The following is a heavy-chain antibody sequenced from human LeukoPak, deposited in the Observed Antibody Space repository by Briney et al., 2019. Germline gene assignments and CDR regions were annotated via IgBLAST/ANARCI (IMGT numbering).Heavy chain of an antibody. CDR3: AKDRPTYYDFWSGYFFDY. V-gene: IGHV3-23*01. CDR1: GFTFSSYA. CDR2: ISGSGGST. Sequence: GGSLRLSCAASGFTFSSYAMSWVRQAPGKGLEWVSAISGSGGSTYYADSVKGRFTISRDNSKNTLYLQMNSLRAEDTAVYYCAKDRPTYYDFWSGYFFDYWGQGTLVTVSS. J-gene: IGHJ4*02. D-gene: IGHD3-3*01.